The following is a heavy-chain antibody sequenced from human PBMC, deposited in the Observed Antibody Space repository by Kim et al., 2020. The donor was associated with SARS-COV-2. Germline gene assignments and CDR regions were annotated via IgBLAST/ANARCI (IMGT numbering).Heavy chain of an antibody. CDR2: ISYDGSNK. CDR3: AKDRRREQDSHILTVYY. D-gene: IGHD3-9*01. V-gene: IGHV3-30*18. CDR1: GFTFSSYG. Sequence: GGSLRLSCAASGFTFSSYGMHWVRQAPGKGLEWVAVISYDGSNKYYADSVKGRFTISRDNSKNTLYLQMNSLRAEDTAVYYFAKDRRREQDSHILTVYY. J-gene: IGHJ6*01.